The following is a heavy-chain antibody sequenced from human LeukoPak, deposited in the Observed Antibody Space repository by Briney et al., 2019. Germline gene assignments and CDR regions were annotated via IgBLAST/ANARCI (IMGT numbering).Heavy chain of an antibody. CDR3: AREGGSCSAFDY. Sequence: PGGSLRLSCAASGFTFSSYGMSWVRQAPGKGLEWVSSISGSGGSTYYADSVKGRFTISRDNSRNTLSLQMNSLRAEDTAVYYCAREGGSCSAFDYWGQGTLVTVSS. V-gene: IGHV3-23*01. J-gene: IGHJ4*02. CDR2: ISGSGGST. CDR1: GFTFSSYG. D-gene: IGHD2-15*01.